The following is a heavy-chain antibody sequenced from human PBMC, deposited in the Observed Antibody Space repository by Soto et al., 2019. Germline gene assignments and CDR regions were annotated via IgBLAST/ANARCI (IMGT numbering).Heavy chain of an antibody. CDR2: ISYDGSNK. CDR3: ARDQNYYGSYGMDV. V-gene: IGHV3-30-3*01. Sequence: GGSLRLSCAASGFTFSSYAMHWVRQAPGKGLEWVAVISYDGSNKYYADSVKGRFTISRDNSKNTLYLQMNSLRAEDTAVYYCARDQNYYGSYGMDVWGQGTTVTVSS. D-gene: IGHD3-10*01. CDR1: GFTFSSYA. J-gene: IGHJ6*02.